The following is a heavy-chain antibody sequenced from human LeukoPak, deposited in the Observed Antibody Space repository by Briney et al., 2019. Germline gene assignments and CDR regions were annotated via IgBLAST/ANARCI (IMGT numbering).Heavy chain of an antibody. J-gene: IGHJ4*02. Sequence: GGSLRLSCAASGLTISSYSMNRVRQAPGKGLQRVSYISSSSSTIYYADSVKGRFTISRDNAKNSLYLQMNSLRAEDTAVYYCARALWFGETFPAYWGQGTLVTVSS. V-gene: IGHV3-48*01. CDR1: GLTISSYS. CDR3: ARALWFGETFPAY. D-gene: IGHD3-10*01. CDR2: ISSSSSTI.